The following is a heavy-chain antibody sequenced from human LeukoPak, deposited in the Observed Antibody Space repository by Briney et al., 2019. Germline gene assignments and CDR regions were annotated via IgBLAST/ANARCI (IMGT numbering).Heavy chain of an antibody. Sequence: SETLSLTCTVSGDSINNNNYYWGWIRQPPGKGLEWIGSLYYSGSTDYNPSLKGRVTISVDTSKNQFSLRLSSVTASDTAVYYCARLGGYSYGYPTFWGQGTLVTVSS. CDR1: GDSINNNNYY. J-gene: IGHJ1*01. CDR3: ARLGGYSYGYPTF. D-gene: IGHD5-18*01. CDR2: LYYSGST. V-gene: IGHV4-39*01.